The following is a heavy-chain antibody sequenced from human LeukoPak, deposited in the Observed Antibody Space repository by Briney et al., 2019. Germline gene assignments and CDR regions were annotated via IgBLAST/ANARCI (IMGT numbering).Heavy chain of an antibody. Sequence: GESLNISCRGSGYSFGNYWIACVRQMPGKGLEWMGIVYPGDSSTKYSPSFQGQVTISVDRSINTAYLQWSSLTASDTAMYYCARLTDYYDSSGYYRNYNWFDPWGQGTLVTVSS. D-gene: IGHD3-22*01. V-gene: IGHV5-51*01. CDR3: ARLTDYYDSSGYYRNYNWFDP. J-gene: IGHJ5*02. CDR2: VYPGDSST. CDR1: GYSFGNYW.